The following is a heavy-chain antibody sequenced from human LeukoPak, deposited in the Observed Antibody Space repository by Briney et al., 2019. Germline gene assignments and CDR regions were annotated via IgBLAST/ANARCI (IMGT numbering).Heavy chain of an antibody. J-gene: IGHJ4*02. D-gene: IGHD2-2*02. CDR1: GGSISSGGYY. CDR2: IYYSGST. V-gene: IGHV4-31*03. Sequence: SETLSLTCTVSGGSISSGGYYWSWIRQHRGKGLEWIGYIYYSGSTYYNPSLKSRVTISVDTSKNQFSLKLSSVTAADTAVYYCARAFADTDNYFDYWGQGTLVTVSS. CDR3: ARAFADTDNYFDY.